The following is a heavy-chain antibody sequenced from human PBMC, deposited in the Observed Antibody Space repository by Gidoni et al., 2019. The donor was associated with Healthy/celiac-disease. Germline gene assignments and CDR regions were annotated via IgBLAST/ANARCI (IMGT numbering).Heavy chain of an antibody. CDR1: GFTFSRYW. J-gene: IGHJ6*02. Sequence: EVQLLESGGGLVQPGGSLRPACAASGFTFSRYWMHWFRHAPGKGLVGVPRISGDGSSTIYADSVKGRFTISRDNAKNTLYLQMNSLRAEDTAVYYCARQDAPSYYFCYGMDVWGQGTTVTVSS. CDR3: ARQDAPSYYFCYGMDV. V-gene: IGHV3-74*01. CDR2: ISGDGSST.